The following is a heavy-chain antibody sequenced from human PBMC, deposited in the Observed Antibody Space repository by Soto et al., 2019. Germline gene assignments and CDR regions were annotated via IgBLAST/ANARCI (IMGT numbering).Heavy chain of an antibody. CDR2: ITSDSKTI. D-gene: IGHD6-19*01. CDR3: ARSVEGHFDY. V-gene: IGHV3-48*02. CDR1: GFTFSVYS. J-gene: IGHJ4*02. Sequence: EVQLVESGGDLVQRGGSLRLSCVASGFTFSVYSMNWVRQAPGKGLEWFSYITSDSKTIKYADSVKCRFTISRDNAKNAVYLQMNSLRDEYTAVYYCARSVEGHFDYWGQGTVVTVSS.